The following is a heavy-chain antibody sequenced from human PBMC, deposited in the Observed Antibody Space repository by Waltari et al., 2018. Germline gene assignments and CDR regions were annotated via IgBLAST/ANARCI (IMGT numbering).Heavy chain of an antibody. CDR3: AKGTIFAGALDY. CDR1: GVTVTSSY. J-gene: IGHJ4*02. CDR2: LSAGGDT. V-gene: IGHV3-53*02. D-gene: IGHD3-3*02. Sequence: EVHLVVTGGGLIQPGGSLRRSCAVLGVTVTSSYVSWVRQAPGKGLEWVSYLSAGGDTYFAGSLQGRVTISRDDSKNSLFLQMNSLSAADTAVYYCAKGTIFAGALDYWGQGALVTVSS.